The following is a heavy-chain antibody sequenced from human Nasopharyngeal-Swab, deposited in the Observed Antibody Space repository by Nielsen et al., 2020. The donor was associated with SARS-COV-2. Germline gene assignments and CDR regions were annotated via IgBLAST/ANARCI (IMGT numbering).Heavy chain of an antibody. V-gene: IGHV3-74*01. Sequence: IRQPPGKGLVWVSRINSDGSSTSYADSVKGRFTISRDNAKNTLYLQMNSLRAEDTAVYYCARDLLWFGETLDYWGQGTLVTVSS. J-gene: IGHJ4*02. CDR3: ARDLLWFGETLDY. CDR2: INSDGSST. D-gene: IGHD3-10*01.